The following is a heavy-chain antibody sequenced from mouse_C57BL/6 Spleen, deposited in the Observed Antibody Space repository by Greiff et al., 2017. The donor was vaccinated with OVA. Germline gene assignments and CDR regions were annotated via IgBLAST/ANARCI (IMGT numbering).Heavy chain of an antibody. CDR2: IYPGNSDT. CDR3: TRGELTGTGARFAY. Sequence: EVQLQPSGTVLARPGASVKMSCKTSGYTFTSYWMHWVKQRPGQGLEWIGAIYPGNSDTSYNQKFKGKAKLTAVTSASTAYMELSSLTNEDSAVYYFTRGELTGTGARFAYWGQGTLVTVSA. V-gene: IGHV1-5*01. CDR1: GYTFTSYW. J-gene: IGHJ3*01. D-gene: IGHD4-1*01.